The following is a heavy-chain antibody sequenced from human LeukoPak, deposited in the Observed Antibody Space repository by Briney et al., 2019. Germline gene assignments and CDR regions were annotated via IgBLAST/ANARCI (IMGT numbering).Heavy chain of an antibody. CDR2: ISGSGGST. CDR1: GITFSNYA. V-gene: IGHV3-23*01. CDR3: AKELDYSNYESRWAYYYYGMDV. D-gene: IGHD4-11*01. Sequence: GGSLRLSCTVSGITFSNYAMTWVRQAPGKGLEWVSAISGSGGSTYYADSVKGRFTISRDNSKNTLYLQMNSLRAEDTAVYYCAKELDYSNYESRWAYYYYGMDVWGQGTTVTVSS. J-gene: IGHJ6*02.